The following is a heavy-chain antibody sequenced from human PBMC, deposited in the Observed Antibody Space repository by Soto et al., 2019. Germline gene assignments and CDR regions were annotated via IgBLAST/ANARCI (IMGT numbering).Heavy chain of an antibody. CDR1: GGSISSYY. V-gene: IGHV4-59*01. D-gene: IGHD2-15*01. Sequence: SETLSLTCTVSGGSISSYYWSWIRQPPGKGLEWIGYIYYSGSTNYNPSLKSRVTISVDTSKNQFSLKLSSVTAADTAVYYCARVYRWSEYYFDYWGQGTLVTVSS. J-gene: IGHJ4*02. CDR2: IYYSGST. CDR3: ARVYRWSEYYFDY.